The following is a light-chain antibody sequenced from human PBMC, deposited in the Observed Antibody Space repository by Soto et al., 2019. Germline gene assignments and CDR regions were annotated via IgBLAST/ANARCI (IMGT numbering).Light chain of an antibody. CDR2: ATS. CDR1: QSIDNRY. V-gene: IGKV3-20*01. Sequence: EIVLTQSPGTLSSSPGERATLSCRASQSIDNRYLAWYHHKPGQAPRLLIYATSSRATGIPDRFGGSGSGTYFTITINRLEPEDFAVYYCQQYFGSSWTFGQGTKVDIK. CDR3: QQYFGSSWT. J-gene: IGKJ1*01.